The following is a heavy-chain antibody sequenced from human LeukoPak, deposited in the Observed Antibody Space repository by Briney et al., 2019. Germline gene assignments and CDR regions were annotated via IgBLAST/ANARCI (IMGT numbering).Heavy chain of an antibody. D-gene: IGHD2-21*02. V-gene: IGHV3-21*01. CDR3: ARSTVVTAILLSYGMDV. CDR2: ISSSSSYI. J-gene: IGHJ6*02. CDR1: GFTFSSYS. Sequence: GGSLRLSCAASGFTFSSYSMNWVRQAPGKGLEWVSSISSSSSYIYYADSVKGRFTNSRDNAKNSLYLQMNSLRAEDTAVYYCARSTVVTAILLSYGMDVWGQGTTVTVSS.